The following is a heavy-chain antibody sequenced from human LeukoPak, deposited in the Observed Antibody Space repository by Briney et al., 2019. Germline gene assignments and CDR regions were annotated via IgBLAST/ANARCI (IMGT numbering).Heavy chain of an antibody. CDR1: GGSFSGFY. Sequence: SETLSLTCAVYGGSFSGFYWSWIRQPPGKGLEWIGSIYYSGSTYYKPSLKSRVTISVDTSKNQFSLKLSSVTAADTAVYYCARAGNYYDSSGYPILGSYFDLWGRGTLVMVSS. J-gene: IGHJ2*01. CDR2: IYYSGST. V-gene: IGHV4-34*01. CDR3: ARAGNYYDSSGYPILGSYFDL. D-gene: IGHD3-22*01.